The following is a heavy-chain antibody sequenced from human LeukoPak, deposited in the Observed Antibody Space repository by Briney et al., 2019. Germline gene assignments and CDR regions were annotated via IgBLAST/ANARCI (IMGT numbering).Heavy chain of an antibody. J-gene: IGHJ4*02. D-gene: IGHD6-6*01. Sequence: QSGGSLRLSCAASGFTFSSYGMHWVRQAPGKRLEWVAVIWYDGSNKYYADSVKGRFTISRDNSKNTLYLQMNSLRAEDTAVYYCARQLVIAARPLDYWGQGTLVTVSS. CDR2: IWYDGSNK. V-gene: IGHV3-33*01. CDR3: ARQLVIAARPLDY. CDR1: GFTFSSYG.